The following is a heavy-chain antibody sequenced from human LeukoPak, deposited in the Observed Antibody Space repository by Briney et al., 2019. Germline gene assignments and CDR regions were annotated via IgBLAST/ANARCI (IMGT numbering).Heavy chain of an antibody. D-gene: IGHD6-19*01. J-gene: IGHJ4*02. CDR1: GFTFSSYS. V-gene: IGHV3-48*01. CDR3: TRGSSGWYLFDH. CDR2: ISSSSGTTI. Sequence: PGGSLRLSCAASGFTFSSYSMNWVRQAPGKGLEWVSYISSSSGTTIYYADSVKGRFTISRDNAKTSLYLQMNSLRAEDAAVYYCTRGSSGWYLFDHWGQGTLVTVSS.